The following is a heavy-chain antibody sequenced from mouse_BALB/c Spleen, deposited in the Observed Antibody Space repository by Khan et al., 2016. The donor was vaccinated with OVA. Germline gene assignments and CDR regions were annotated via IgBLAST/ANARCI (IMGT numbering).Heavy chain of an antibody. J-gene: IGHJ1*01. CDR2: ISSGGST. CDR3: ARGGYGSSSKWYFDV. V-gene: IGHV5-6-5*01. Sequence: LVESGGGLVKPGGSLKLSCAASGFTFSSYAMSWVRQTPEKRLEWVASISSGGSTYYPDSVKGRFTISRDNARNILYLQMSSLRSEDTAMYYCARGGYGSSSKWYFDVWGAGTTVTVSS. CDR1: GFTFSSYA. D-gene: IGHD1-1*01.